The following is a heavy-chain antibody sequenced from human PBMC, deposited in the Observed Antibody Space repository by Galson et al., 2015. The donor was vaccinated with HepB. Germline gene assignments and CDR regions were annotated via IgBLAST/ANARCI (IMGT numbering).Heavy chain of an antibody. CDR2: VSYDGDNQ. Sequence: SLRLSCAASGFTFSNYAMHWVRQTPGTGLEWVAVVSYDGDNQYYADSVKGRFTISRDNSKDTLYLQMNSLRAEDTAVYFCARVPRQWLLYYFDNWGQGALVIVSS. D-gene: IGHD3-3*01. CDR1: GFTFSNYA. J-gene: IGHJ4*02. CDR3: ARVPRQWLLYYFDN. V-gene: IGHV3-30-3*01.